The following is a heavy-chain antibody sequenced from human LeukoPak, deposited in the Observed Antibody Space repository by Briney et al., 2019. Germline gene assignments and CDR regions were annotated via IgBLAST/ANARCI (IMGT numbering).Heavy chain of an antibody. Sequence: ASVKVSCKTSGYTFTSYDINWVRQATGQGLEWMGWINPNSGNTGYAQKFQGRVTITRDTSIGTAYMELRSLGSEDTAVYYCARVIVIIPGTNVWFDPWGQGTLVTVSS. D-gene: IGHD2-2*01. V-gene: IGHV1-8*03. CDR2: INPNSGNT. CDR1: GYTFTSYD. J-gene: IGHJ5*02. CDR3: ARVIVIIPGTNVWFDP.